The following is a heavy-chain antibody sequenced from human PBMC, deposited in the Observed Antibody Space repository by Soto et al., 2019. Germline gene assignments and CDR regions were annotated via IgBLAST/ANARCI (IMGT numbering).Heavy chain of an antibody. V-gene: IGHV4-61*01. D-gene: IGHD4-17*01. J-gene: IGHJ3*02. CDR2: IYHSGNT. CDR3: ARDRSGESNSFDAFDI. CDR1: GGSMRIGSHY. Sequence: SETLSLTCTVSGGSMRIGSHYWSWIRQPPGKGLEWIAYIYHSGNTDYNPSLKSRVTISVDLSKNQFSLRLGSVTAADTAMYYCARDRSGESNSFDAFDIWGQGTMVTVSS.